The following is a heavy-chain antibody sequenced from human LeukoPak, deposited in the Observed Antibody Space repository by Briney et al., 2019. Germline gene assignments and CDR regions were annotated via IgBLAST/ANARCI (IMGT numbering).Heavy chain of an antibody. Sequence: GGSLRLSCAASRFTFTSYVMSWVRQAPGKGLEWVSTIGGSGDSTYYADSVKGRFTISRDNSKNTVYLQMNSLTAEDTAVYYCAKHHGAASGDFDYWGQGTLVTVSS. D-gene: IGHD6-13*01. V-gene: IGHV3-23*01. CDR2: IGGSGDST. CDR3: AKHHGAASGDFDY. J-gene: IGHJ4*02. CDR1: RFTFTSYV.